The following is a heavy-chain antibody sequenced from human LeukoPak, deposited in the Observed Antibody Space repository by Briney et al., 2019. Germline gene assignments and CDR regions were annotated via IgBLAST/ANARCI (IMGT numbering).Heavy chain of an antibody. V-gene: IGHV3-21*01. Sequence: GGSLRLSCAASGFTFSSYSMNWVRQAPGKGLEWVSSISSSSSYIYYADSVKGRFTISRDNAKNSLYLQMNSLRADDTAVYYCARAYYDSSGYYYVYFDYWGRGTLVTVSS. D-gene: IGHD3-22*01. CDR2: ISSSSSYI. CDR3: ARAYYDSSGYYYVYFDY. J-gene: IGHJ4*02. CDR1: GFTFSSYS.